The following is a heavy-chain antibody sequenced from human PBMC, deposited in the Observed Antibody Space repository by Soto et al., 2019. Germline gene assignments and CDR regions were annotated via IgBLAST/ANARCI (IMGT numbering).Heavy chain of an antibody. D-gene: IGHD1-26*01. CDR3: AKRSGNSYEDY. J-gene: IGHJ4*02. V-gene: IGHV3-23*01. Sequence: VQLLESGGGLVQPGGSLRLSCTASGFRFSSYAMTWVRQAPAKGLEWVSTISGSGDNTFYADSVKGRFTIARDNSKNTLYLKMNSLRAEDTAVYYCAKRSGNSYEDYWGQGTLVTVSS. CDR2: ISGSGDNT. CDR1: GFRFSSYA.